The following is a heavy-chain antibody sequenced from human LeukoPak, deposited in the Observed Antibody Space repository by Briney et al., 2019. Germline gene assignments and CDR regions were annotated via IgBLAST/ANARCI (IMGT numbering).Heavy chain of an antibody. J-gene: IGHJ3*02. CDR2: INHSGST. V-gene: IGHV4-34*01. D-gene: IGHD2-15*01. Sequence: SETLSLTCAVNGGSFSGYYWSWIRQPPGKGLEWIGEINHSGSTNYNPSLKSRVTISVDTSKNQFSLKLSSVTAADTAVYYCARAMVVVVAATRGISAFDIWGQGTMVTVSS. CDR3: ARAMVVVVAATRGISAFDI. CDR1: GGSFSGYY.